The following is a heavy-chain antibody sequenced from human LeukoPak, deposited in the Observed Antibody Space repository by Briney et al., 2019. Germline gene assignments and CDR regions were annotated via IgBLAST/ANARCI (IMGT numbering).Heavy chain of an antibody. D-gene: IGHD3-3*01. V-gene: IGHV1-46*01. J-gene: IGHJ4*02. CDR1: GYTFTSYY. Sequence: ASVKVSCKASGYTFTSYYMHWVRQAPGQGLEWMGIISPSGGSTSYAQKFQGRVTMTRDTSTSTVYMELSSLRSEDTAVYYCARVRGGTSDYYPFYFDYWGQGTLVTVSS. CDR2: ISPSGGST. CDR3: ARVRGGTSDYYPFYFDY.